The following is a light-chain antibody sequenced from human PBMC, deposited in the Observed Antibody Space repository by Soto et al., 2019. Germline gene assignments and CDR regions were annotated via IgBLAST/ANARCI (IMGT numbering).Light chain of an antibody. CDR1: QSVGTD. V-gene: IGKV3-15*01. Sequence: EVVMTQSPATLSVSPGERATLSCRASQSVGTDLAWYQQIPGQTPRLLMYGASTRATVVPARFSGTGSGTEFTLTISSLQSEDFAVYYCQQYDNWPWTFGQGTKVEIK. CDR2: GAS. J-gene: IGKJ1*01. CDR3: QQYDNWPWT.